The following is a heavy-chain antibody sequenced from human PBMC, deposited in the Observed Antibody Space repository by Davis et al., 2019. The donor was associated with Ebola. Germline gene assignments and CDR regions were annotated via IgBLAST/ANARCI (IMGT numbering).Heavy chain of an antibody. Sequence: GESLKISCAASGFTFSNYDMTWVRQAPGTGLDWVSRISSNGGTTYYADSVRGRFTISRDNSRNTLYLQMNSLRAEDTAVYYCAGAWDWGQGTLVTVSS. V-gene: IGHV3-23*01. D-gene: IGHD3-16*01. CDR1: GFTFSNYD. J-gene: IGHJ4*02. CDR3: AGAWD. CDR2: ISSNGGTT.